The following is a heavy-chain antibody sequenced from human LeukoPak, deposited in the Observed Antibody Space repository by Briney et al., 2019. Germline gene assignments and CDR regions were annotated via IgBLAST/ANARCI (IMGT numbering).Heavy chain of an antibody. J-gene: IGHJ4*02. V-gene: IGHV3-23*01. D-gene: IGHD3-22*01. CDR2: SSGSGGST. CDR3: ARALYDSSGYYFDY. CDR1: GFTFSSYA. Sequence: GGSLRLSCAASGFTFSSYAMSWVRQAPGKGLEWVSSSSGSGGSTYYADSVKGRFAISSDNARDSVFLKMSSVRAEDTAVYYCARALYDSSGYYFDYWGQGTLVTVSS.